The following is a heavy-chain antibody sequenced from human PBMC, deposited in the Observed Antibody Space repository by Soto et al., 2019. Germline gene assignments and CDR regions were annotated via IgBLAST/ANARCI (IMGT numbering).Heavy chain of an antibody. CDR1: GYTFTSYA. J-gene: IGHJ4*02. V-gene: IGHV1-3*01. Sequence: GASVKVSCKASGYTFTSYAMHWVREAPGQRLEWMGWINAGNGNTKYSQKFQGRVTITRDTSASTAYMELSSLRSEDTAVYYCAKVFSSGWYFDCWGQGTLVTVSS. D-gene: IGHD6-19*01. CDR3: AKVFSSGWYFDC. CDR2: INAGNGNT.